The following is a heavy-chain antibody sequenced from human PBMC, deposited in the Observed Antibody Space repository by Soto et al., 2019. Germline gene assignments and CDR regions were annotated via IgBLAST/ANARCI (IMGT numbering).Heavy chain of an antibody. V-gene: IGHV3-30-3*01. Sequence: PGGSLSLSCAASGFTFSSYAMHWVRQAPGKGLEWVAVISYDGSNKYYADSVKGRFTISRDNSKNTLYLQMNSLRAEDTAVYYCARGGEYYDSSGYFDPWGQGTRVTVSS. CDR2: ISYDGSNK. CDR1: GFTFSSYA. CDR3: ARGGEYYDSSGYFDP. J-gene: IGHJ5*02. D-gene: IGHD3-22*01.